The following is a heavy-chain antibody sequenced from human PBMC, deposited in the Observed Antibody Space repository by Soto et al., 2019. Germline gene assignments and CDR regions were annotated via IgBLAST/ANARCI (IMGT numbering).Heavy chain of an antibody. CDR1: GFTFRSYG. Sequence: QVQLVESGGGVVQPGRSLRLSCAASGFTFRSYGMHWVRQAPGKGLEWVAVIWYDGSNKYYADSVKGRFTISRDNSKNTLYLQMNSLRAEDTAVYYCARVLAAGVTALLDYWGQGTLVTVSS. D-gene: IGHD2-21*02. CDR2: IWYDGSNK. V-gene: IGHV3-33*01. CDR3: ARVLAAGVTALLDY. J-gene: IGHJ4*02.